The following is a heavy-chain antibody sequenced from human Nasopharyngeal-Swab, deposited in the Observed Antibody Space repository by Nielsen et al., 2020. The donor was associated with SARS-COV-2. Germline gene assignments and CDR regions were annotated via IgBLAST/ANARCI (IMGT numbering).Heavy chain of an antibody. CDR3: ARSRRGAFDY. CDR2: ISHNGNA. J-gene: IGHJ4*02. Sequence: SETLSLTCAVSGGSISSSYWWSWVRQPPGKGLEWIGEISHNGNANYHPSLTRRVTISLDESRNPFSLNLISVTAADTDVYYCARSRRGAFDYWGQGPLVTVSS. CDR1: GGSISSSYW. D-gene: IGHD2-2*01. V-gene: IGHV4-4*02.